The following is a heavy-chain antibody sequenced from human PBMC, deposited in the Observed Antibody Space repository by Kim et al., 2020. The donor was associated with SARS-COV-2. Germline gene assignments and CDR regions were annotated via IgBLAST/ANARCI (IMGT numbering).Heavy chain of an antibody. CDR2: ISSNGGST. V-gene: IGHV3-64D*09. D-gene: IGHD1-26*01. J-gene: IGHJ4*02. Sequence: GGSLRLSCSASGFTFSSYAMHWVRQAPGKGLEYVSAISSNGGSTYYADSVKGRFTISRDNSKNTLYLQMSSLRAEDTAVYYCVKGDSGSYFRGEIDYWGQGTLVTVSS. CDR3: VKGDSGSYFRGEIDY. CDR1: GFTFSSYA.